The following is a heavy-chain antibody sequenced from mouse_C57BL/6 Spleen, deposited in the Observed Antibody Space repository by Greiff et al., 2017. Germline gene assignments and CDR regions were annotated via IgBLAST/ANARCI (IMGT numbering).Heavy chain of an antibody. J-gene: IGHJ1*03. CDR1: GFTFSSYA. Sequence: EVMLVESGGGLVKPGGSLKLSCAASGFTFSSYAMSWVRQTPEKRLEWVATISDGGSYTYYPDNVKGRFTISRDNAKNNLYLQMSHLKSEDTAMYYCARDDGYCSYWYFDVWGTGTTVTVSS. V-gene: IGHV5-4*03. CDR2: ISDGGSYT. CDR3: ARDDGYCSYWYFDV. D-gene: IGHD2-3*01.